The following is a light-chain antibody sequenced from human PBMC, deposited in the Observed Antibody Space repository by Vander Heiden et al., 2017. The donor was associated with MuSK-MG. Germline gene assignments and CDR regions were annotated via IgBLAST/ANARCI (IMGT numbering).Light chain of an antibody. V-gene: IGKV1-5*03. CDR1: QRISSW. CDR2: RAS. Sequence: DIQMTQSPSTLSASVRDRVTIICRASQRISSWLAWYQQKPGKAPKLLISRASTLESEVPSRFSGSGSGTEFTLTISSLQPDDFATYYCQQYNSYPLTFGGGTKVEIK. CDR3: QQYNSYPLT. J-gene: IGKJ4*01.